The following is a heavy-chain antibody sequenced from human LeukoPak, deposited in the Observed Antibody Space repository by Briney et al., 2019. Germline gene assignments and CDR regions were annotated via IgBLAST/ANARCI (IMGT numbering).Heavy chain of an antibody. J-gene: IGHJ5*02. CDR2: IIPIFGTA. CDR3: ARDLLVTANWFDP. D-gene: IGHD2-21*02. V-gene: IGHV1-69*13. Sequence: SVKVSCKASGGTFSSYAISWVRQAPGQGLEWMGGIIPIFGTANYAQKFQGRVTITADESTSTAYMELSSLRSEDTAVYYCARDLLVTANWFDPWGQGTLVTVSS. CDR1: GGTFSSYA.